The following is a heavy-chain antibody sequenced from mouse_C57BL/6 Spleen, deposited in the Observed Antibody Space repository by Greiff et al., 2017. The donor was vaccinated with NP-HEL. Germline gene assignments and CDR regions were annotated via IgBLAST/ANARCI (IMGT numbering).Heavy chain of an antibody. V-gene: IGHV1-59*01. Sequence: QVQLQQSGAELVRPGTSVKLSCKASGYTFTSYWMHWVKQRPGQGLEWIGVIDPSDSYTNYNQKFKGKATLTVDTSSSTAYMQLSSLTSEDSAVYYCAREGSSPAGFAYWGQGTLVTVSA. CDR2: IDPSDSYT. J-gene: IGHJ3*01. D-gene: IGHD1-1*01. CDR3: AREGSSPAGFAY. CDR1: GYTFTSYW.